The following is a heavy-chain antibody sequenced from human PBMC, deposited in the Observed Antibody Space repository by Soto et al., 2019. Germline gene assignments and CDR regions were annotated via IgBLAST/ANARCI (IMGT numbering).Heavy chain of an antibody. CDR1: GGSISSYY. J-gene: IGHJ5*02. V-gene: IGHV4-59*01. D-gene: IGHD3-22*01. CDR2: IYYSGST. CDR3: ARRGTGDSSGYYYDWFDP. Sequence: SETLSLTCTVSGGSISSYYWSWIRQPPGKGLEWIGYIYYSGSTNYTPSLKSRVTISVDTSKNQLSLKLSSVTAADTAVYYCARRGTGDSSGYYYDWFDPWGQGTLVTVSS.